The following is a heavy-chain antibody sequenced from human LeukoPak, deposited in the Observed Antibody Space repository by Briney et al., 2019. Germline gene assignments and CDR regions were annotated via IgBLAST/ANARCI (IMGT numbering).Heavy chain of an antibody. Sequence: GGSLRLSCAASGFTFSSYSMNWVRQAPGKGLEWVSSISSSSSYIYYADLVKGRFTISRDNAKNSLYLQMNSLRAEDTAVYYCARDRLYYYGSGSYSSFWGQGTLVTVSS. CDR2: ISSSSSYI. CDR3: ARDRLYYYGSGSYSSF. J-gene: IGHJ4*02. D-gene: IGHD3-10*01. V-gene: IGHV3-21*01. CDR1: GFTFSSYS.